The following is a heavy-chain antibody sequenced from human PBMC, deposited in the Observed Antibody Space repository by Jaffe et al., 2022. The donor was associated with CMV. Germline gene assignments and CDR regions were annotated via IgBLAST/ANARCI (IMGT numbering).Heavy chain of an antibody. V-gene: IGHV4-34*01. CDR3: ARGPGYCSGGSCHTRSGMDV. J-gene: IGHJ6*02. CDR1: GGSFSGYY. Sequence: QVQLQQWGAGLLKPSETLSLTCAVYGGSFSGYYWSWIRQPPGKGLEWIGEINHSGSTNYNPSLKSRVTISVDTSKNQFSLKLSSVTAADTAVYYCARGPGYCSGGSCHTRSGMDVWGQGTTVTVSS. D-gene: IGHD2-15*01. CDR2: INHSGST.